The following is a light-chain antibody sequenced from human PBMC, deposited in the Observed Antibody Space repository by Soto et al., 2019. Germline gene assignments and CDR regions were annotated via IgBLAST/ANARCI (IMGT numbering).Light chain of an antibody. CDR1: QSVSSIY. CDR3: QQYGSSALT. Sequence: EIVLAHSPGTLSLSPVERATLSFSSSQSVSSIYLAWYQQKPGQAPRLLIYGASSRPTGIPDRFSGSGSGTDFTLTISRLEPEDFAVYYCQQYGSSALTFGGGTKVDIK. CDR2: GAS. J-gene: IGKJ4*01. V-gene: IGKV3-20*01.